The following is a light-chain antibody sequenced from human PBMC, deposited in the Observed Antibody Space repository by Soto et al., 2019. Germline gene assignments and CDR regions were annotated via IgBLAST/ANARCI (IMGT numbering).Light chain of an antibody. J-gene: IGKJ5*01. V-gene: IGKV3-15*01. CDR1: QSLNWD. CDR2: GGC. Sequence: EIVMTQPPSTLSGSPGERATLSCRASQSLNWDLAWYEQGPGRSRRLLLFGGCLRAAGIPARFSGSGSGTEFTLTLDSLQSGDFAVYYCQQYNGWPLTFGQGTRLEIK. CDR3: QQYNGWPLT.